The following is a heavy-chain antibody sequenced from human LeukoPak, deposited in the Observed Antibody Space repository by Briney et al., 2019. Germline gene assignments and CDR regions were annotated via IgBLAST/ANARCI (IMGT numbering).Heavy chain of an antibody. CDR1: GGSISSGGYY. Sequence: PSETLSLTCAVSGGSISSGGYYWSWIRQPPGKGLEWIGYIYHSGSTYYNPSLKSRVTISVDRSKNQFSLKLSSVTAADTAVYYCARVRRTFIAARPDYFDYWAREPWSPSPQ. J-gene: IGHJ4*02. V-gene: IGHV4-30-2*01. D-gene: IGHD6-6*01. CDR2: IYHSGST. CDR3: ARVRRTFIAARPDYFDY.